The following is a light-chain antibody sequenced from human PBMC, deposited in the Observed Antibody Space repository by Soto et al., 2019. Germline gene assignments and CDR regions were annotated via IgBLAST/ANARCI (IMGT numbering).Light chain of an antibody. V-gene: IGKV1-39*01. CDR2: AAS. Sequence: DIQMTQSPSSLSASVGERVTMTCRASQSISSYLNWYQQKPGKAPELLIYAASTLQSGVPSRFSGSGSGTDFTLTISCLQSEDFATYYCQQYYSFPLTFGGGTKVDI. CDR3: QQYYSFPLT. CDR1: QSISSY. J-gene: IGKJ4*01.